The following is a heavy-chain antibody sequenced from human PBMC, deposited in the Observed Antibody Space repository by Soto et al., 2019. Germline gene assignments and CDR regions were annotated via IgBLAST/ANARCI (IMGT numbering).Heavy chain of an antibody. CDR1: GGSISSGGYY. Sequence: KPXGTLSLTCTVSGGSISSGGYYWSWIRQHPGKGLEWIGYIYYSGSTYYNPSLKSRVTISVDTSKNQFSLKLSSVTAADTAVYYCARERGAPGDYVEGVWYYGMDVWGQGTTVTVSS. J-gene: IGHJ6*02. V-gene: IGHV4-31*02. CDR3: ARERGAPGDYVEGVWYYGMDV. D-gene: IGHD4-17*01. CDR2: IYYSGST.